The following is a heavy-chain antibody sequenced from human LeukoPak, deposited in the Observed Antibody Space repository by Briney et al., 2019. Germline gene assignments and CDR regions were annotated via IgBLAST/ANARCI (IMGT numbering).Heavy chain of an antibody. D-gene: IGHD5-24*01. CDR2: IRYDGSNK. Sequence: GGSLRLSCAASGFTFSSYGMHWVRQAPGKGLEGVTFIRYDGSNKYYADSVKARFTISRDNSKHTLYLQMNSLRAEDTAVYYCAKAPEMATISEISYFDYWGQGTLVTVSS. CDR1: GFTFSSYG. CDR3: AKAPEMATISEISYFDY. J-gene: IGHJ4*02. V-gene: IGHV3-30*02.